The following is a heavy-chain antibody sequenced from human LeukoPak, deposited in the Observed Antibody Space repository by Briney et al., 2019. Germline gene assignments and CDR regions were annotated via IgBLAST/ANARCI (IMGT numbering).Heavy chain of an antibody. CDR3: ARVPTYCSSTSCYAEYFQH. Sequence: GGSLRLSCAASGFTYSSYWMSWVRQAPGKGLEWVANIKQDGSEKYYVDSVKGRFTISRDNSKNTLYLQMNSLRAEDTAVYYCARVPTYCSSTSCYAEYFQHWGQGTLVTVSS. V-gene: IGHV3-7*01. D-gene: IGHD2-2*01. J-gene: IGHJ1*01. CDR2: IKQDGSEK. CDR1: GFTYSSYW.